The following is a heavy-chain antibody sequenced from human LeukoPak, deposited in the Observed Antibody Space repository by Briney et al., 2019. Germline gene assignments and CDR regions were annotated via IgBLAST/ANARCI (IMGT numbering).Heavy chain of an antibody. J-gene: IGHJ4*02. CDR3: ARRNRITMVRGKGRYFDY. V-gene: IGHV4-34*01. Sequence: SETLSLTCAVYGGSFSGYYWSWIRQPSGKGLEWIGEINHSGSTNYNPSLKSRVTISVDTSKNQFSLKLSSVTAADTAVYYCARRNRITMVRGKGRYFDYWGQGTLVTVSS. D-gene: IGHD3-10*01. CDR1: GGSFSGYY. CDR2: INHSGST.